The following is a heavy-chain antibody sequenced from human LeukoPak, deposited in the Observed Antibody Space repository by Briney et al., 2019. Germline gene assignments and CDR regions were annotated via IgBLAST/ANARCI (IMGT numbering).Heavy chain of an antibody. D-gene: IGHD6-25*01. V-gene: IGHV4-38-2*02. Sequence: SETLSLTCSVSAYSISSAYYWGWIRQPPGKGLEWIGTIYHSGSTYYNPSLKSRVTISIDTSKKQFSLKLSSVTAADTAVYYCARVYSSENWFDPWGQGTLVTVSS. CDR3: ARVYSSENWFDP. J-gene: IGHJ5*02. CDR2: IYHSGST. CDR1: AYSISSAYY.